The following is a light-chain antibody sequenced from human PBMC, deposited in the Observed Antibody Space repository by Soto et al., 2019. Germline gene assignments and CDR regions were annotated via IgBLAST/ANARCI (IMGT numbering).Light chain of an antibody. J-gene: IGKJ1*01. CDR1: QSVSSN. CDR3: QQYNNWPET. V-gene: IGKV3-15*01. CDR2: GAS. Sequence: EIVMTQSPATLSVSPGERATLSCRASQSVSSNLAWYQQKPGQAPRLLIYGASTRATGIPARFSGSGSGTEFTLTISSLQSEDFAVYYCQQYNNWPETFGQGTMV.